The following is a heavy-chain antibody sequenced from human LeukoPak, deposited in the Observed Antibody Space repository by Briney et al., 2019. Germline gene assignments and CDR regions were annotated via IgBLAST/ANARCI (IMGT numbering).Heavy chain of an antibody. D-gene: IGHD2-21*02. J-gene: IGHJ4*02. V-gene: IGHV1-69*05. CDR1: GGTFSSYA. CDR2: IIPIFGTA. CDR3: AATLTGDYYFDY. Sequence: SVKVSCKASGGTFSSYAISWVRQAPGQGLEWMGRIIPIFGTANYAQKFQGRVTITTDESTSAAYMELSSLRSEDTAVYYCAATLTGDYYFDYWGQGTLVTVSS.